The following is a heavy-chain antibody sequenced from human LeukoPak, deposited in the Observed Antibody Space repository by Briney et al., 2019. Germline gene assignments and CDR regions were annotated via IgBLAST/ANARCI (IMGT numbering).Heavy chain of an antibody. CDR1: GYTFTSYA. CDR3: ARGAPSASYDFDY. J-gene: IGHJ4*02. CDR2: ISAYNGNT. Sequence: GASVKVSCKASGYTFTSYAISWVRQAPGQGLEWMGWISAYNGNTNYAQKVQGRVTMTTDTSTSTAYMELRSLRSDVTAVEYCARGAPSASYDFDYCGQGTLVTVSS. D-gene: IGHD1-26*01. V-gene: IGHV1-18*01.